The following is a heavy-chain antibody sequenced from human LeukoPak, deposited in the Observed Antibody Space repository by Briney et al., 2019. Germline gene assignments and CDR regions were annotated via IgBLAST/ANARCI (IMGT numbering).Heavy chain of an antibody. Sequence: SETLSLTCTVSGGSMSSYYWTWARQPPGKGLEWIGDIYYSGSTNYNPSLKSRVTISVDTSKNQFFLILSSVTAADTAVYYCARAYSGSYSYFDHWGQGTLVTVSS. D-gene: IGHD1-26*01. CDR2: IYYSGST. CDR3: ARAYSGSYSYFDH. J-gene: IGHJ4*02. CDR1: GGSMSSYY. V-gene: IGHV4-59*01.